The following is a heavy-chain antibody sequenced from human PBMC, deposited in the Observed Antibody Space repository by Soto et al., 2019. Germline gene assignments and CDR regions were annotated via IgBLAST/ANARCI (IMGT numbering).Heavy chain of an antibody. D-gene: IGHD3-22*01. CDR3: EREGYYYDSRIHCSSYHFDY. CDR2: ISGGGAST. Sequence: GWSLRLSCVSSVFTFSSYSMRWVRQAPGKGLEWVSGISGGGASTYYADSVKGRFTISRDNSKNTLYLQMNGLRAEDTALYYCEREGYYYDSRIHCSSYHFDYWGQGTLVTVSS. V-gene: IGHV3-23*01. J-gene: IGHJ4*01. CDR1: VFTFSSYS.